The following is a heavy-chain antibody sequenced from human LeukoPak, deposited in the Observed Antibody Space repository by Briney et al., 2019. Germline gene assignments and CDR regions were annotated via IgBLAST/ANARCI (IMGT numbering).Heavy chain of an antibody. CDR2: IYYSGST. J-gene: IGHJ3*02. CDR1: GGSISSGDYY. Sequence: PSETLSLTCTVSGGSISSGDYYWSWIRQPPGKGLEWIGYIYYSGSTYYNPSLKSRVTISVDTSKNQFSLKLSSVTAADTAVYYCASGKVSYAFDIWGQGTMVTVSS. V-gene: IGHV4-30-4*08. D-gene: IGHD5/OR15-5a*01. CDR3: ASGKVSYAFDI.